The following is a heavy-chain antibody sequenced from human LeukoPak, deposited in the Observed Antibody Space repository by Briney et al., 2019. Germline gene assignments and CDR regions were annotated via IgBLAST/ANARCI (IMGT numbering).Heavy chain of an antibody. CDR1: GFTFSSYW. CDR2: INSDGSST. Sequence: GGSLRLSCAASGFTFSSYWMHWVRQAPGKGLVWVSRINSDGSSTSYADSVKGRFTISRDNAKNTLYLQMNSLRAEDTAVYYCARDGDHHYGSGSYEYYFDYWGQGTLVTVSS. CDR3: ARDGDHHYGSGSYEYYFDY. J-gene: IGHJ4*02. V-gene: IGHV3-74*01. D-gene: IGHD3-10*01.